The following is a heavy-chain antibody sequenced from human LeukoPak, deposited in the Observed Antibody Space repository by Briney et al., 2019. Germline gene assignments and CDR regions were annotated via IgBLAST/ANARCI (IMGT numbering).Heavy chain of an antibody. V-gene: IGHV4-39*01. CDR1: GGSISSSSYY. Sequence: SETLSLTCTVSGGSISSSSYYWGWIRQPPGKGLEWIGRSIYSGSTYYNPSLKSRVTISVDTSKNQFSLKLSSVTAADTAVYYCARPRLLYSNYYYYYYMDVWGKGTTVTASS. D-gene: IGHD4-11*01. CDR2: SIYSGST. CDR3: ARPRLLYSNYYYYYYMDV. J-gene: IGHJ6*03.